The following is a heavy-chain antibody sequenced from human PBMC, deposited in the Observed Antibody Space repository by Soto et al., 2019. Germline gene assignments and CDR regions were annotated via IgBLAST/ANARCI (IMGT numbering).Heavy chain of an antibody. CDR1: GGTFSSYA. CDR2: IIPIFGTA. D-gene: IGHD1-26*01. CDR3: ARDDSISWSYPGDFEY. V-gene: IGHV1-69*01. Sequence: QVQLVQSGAEVKKPGSSVKVSCKASGGTFSSYAISWVRQAPGQGLEWMGGIIPIFGTANYAQKFQGRVTITADESTSPAYIELSGLRSEDTAVYYCARDDSISWSYPGDFEYWGQGNRVTVSS. J-gene: IGHJ4*02.